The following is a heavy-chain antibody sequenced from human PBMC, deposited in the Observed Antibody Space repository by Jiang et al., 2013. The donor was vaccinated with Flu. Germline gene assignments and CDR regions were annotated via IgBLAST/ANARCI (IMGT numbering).Heavy chain of an antibody. V-gene: IGHV4-31*02. CDR2: IYYSGST. CDR3: ARGVYGDYFFSLYFDY. D-gene: IGHD4-17*01. Sequence: LEWIGYIYYSGSTYYNPSLKSRVTISVDTSKNQFSLKLSSVTAADTAVYYCARGVYGDYFFSLYFDYWGQGTLVTVSS. J-gene: IGHJ4*02.